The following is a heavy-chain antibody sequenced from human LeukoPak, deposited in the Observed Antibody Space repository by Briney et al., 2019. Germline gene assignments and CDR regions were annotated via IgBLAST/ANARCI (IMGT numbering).Heavy chain of an antibody. CDR3: ARRYSYGSFDY. V-gene: IGHV3-53*01. Sequence: GGSLRLSCAASGFTVSSTYMSWVRQAPGKGLKWVSVIYSGGGTYYADSVKGRFTISRDNSKNMLYLQMNSLRAEDTAVYYCARRYSYGSFDYWGQGTLVTVSS. D-gene: IGHD5-18*01. CDR2: IYSGGGT. CDR1: GFTVSSTY. J-gene: IGHJ4*02.